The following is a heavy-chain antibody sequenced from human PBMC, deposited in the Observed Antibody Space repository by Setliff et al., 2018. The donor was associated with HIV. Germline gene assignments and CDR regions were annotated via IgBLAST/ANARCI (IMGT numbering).Heavy chain of an antibody. Sequence: PSETLSLTCTVSDGYINSGAEYWGWIRHHPGKGLEWIGYIYYGGERYYNPSLKGRVSLSMDTSKNQFSLKLSSVTVADTAMYYCARADYDTRGVAEYFHRWGQGTQVTVS. V-gene: IGHV4-31*03. CDR1: DGYINSGAEY. J-gene: IGHJ1*01. CDR3: ARADYDTRGVAEYFHR. D-gene: IGHD3-22*01. CDR2: IYYGGER.